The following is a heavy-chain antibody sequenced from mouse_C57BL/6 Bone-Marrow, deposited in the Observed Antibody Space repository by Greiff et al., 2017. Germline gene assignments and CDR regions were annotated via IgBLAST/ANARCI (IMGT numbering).Heavy chain of an antibody. CDR2: INPSNGGT. D-gene: IGHD1-1*01. V-gene: IGHV1-53*01. J-gene: IGHJ4*01. CDR1: GYTFTSYW. CDR3: ARESDGSTHYYAMDY. Sequence: QVQLQQPGTELVKPGASVKLSCKASGYTFTSYWMHWVKQRPGQGLEWIGNINPSNGGTNYNEKFKSKATLTVDKSSSTAYMQLSSLTSEDSAVDYCARESDGSTHYYAMDYWGQGTSVTVSS.